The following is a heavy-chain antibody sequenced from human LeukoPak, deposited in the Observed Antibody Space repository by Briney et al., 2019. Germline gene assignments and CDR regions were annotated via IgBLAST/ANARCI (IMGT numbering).Heavy chain of an antibody. Sequence: TLSLTCTVSGGSASSRGYYWSWIRQHPGKGLEWIGYIYYSGSAFYNPSLETRLTISVDTSKNQFSLKLSSMTAADTAVYYCARGIDSSNYYLYFDLWGRGALVTVSS. J-gene: IGHJ2*01. V-gene: IGHV4-31*03. CDR1: GGSASSRGYY. D-gene: IGHD3-22*01. CDR2: IYYSGSA. CDR3: ARGIDSSNYYLYFDL.